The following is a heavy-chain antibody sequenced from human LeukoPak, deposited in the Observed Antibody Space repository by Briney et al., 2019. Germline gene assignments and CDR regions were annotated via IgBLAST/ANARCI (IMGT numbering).Heavy chain of an antibody. V-gene: IGHV3-21*01. Sequence: GGSLRLSCAASGFTFSSYSMNWVRQAPGKGLEWVSSISSSSSYIYYADSVKGRFTISRDNAKNSLYLQMNSLRAEDTAVYYCARGGFSHAFDVWGQGTTVTVSS. J-gene: IGHJ3*01. CDR3: ARGGFSHAFDV. CDR2: ISSSSSYI. CDR1: GFTFSSYS. D-gene: IGHD2/OR15-2a*01.